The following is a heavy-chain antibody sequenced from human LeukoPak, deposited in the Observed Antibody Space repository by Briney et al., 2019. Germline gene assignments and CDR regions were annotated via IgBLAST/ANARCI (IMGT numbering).Heavy chain of an antibody. CDR2: INHSGST. CDR1: GGPFSGYY. CDR3: ARRSGNYYYGSGSYSN. J-gene: IGHJ4*02. V-gene: IGHV4-34*01. Sequence: SETLSLTCAVYGGPFSGYYWSWIRQPPGKGPEWIGEINHSGSTNYNPSLKSRVTISVDTSKNQFSLKLSSVTAADTAVYYCARRSGNYYYGSGSYSNWGQGTLVTVSS. D-gene: IGHD3-10*01.